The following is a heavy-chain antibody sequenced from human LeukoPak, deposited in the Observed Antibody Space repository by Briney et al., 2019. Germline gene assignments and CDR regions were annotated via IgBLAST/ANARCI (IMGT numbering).Heavy chain of an antibody. CDR1: GYTFAAYG. CDR2: ISGNNDNA. D-gene: IGHD1-26*01. J-gene: IGHJ4*02. V-gene: IGHV1-18*01. CDR3: ARDGRFAAYEPDY. Sequence: ASVKVSCKTSGYTFAAYGISWVRQAPGQGLEWMGWISGNNDNANYAQKVQGRVTMTTDTSTSTAHMELRSLRYDDTAVYYCARDGRFAAYEPDYWGQGTLVTVSS.